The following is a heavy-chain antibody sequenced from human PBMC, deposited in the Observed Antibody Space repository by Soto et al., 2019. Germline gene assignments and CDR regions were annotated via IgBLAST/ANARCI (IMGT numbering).Heavy chain of an antibody. Sequence: QVQLVESGGGVVQPGRSLRLSCAASGFIFSNHGMHWVRQAPGKGLEWVAVISADANSKYYADSVKGRFTISRDNSKNTLEQQMNSVRAEDTAVYYCAYDQADPSPFDYWGQGTLVTVSS. V-gene: IGHV3-30*18. CDR1: GFIFSNHG. CDR3: AYDQADPSPFDY. J-gene: IGHJ4*02. CDR2: ISADANSK.